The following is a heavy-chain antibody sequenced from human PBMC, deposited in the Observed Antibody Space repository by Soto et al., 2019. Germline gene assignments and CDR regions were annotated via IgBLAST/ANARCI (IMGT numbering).Heavy chain of an antibody. CDR1: GCTFTSYG. J-gene: IGHJ3*02. CDR3: ARVRYCSGGSCRDAFDI. D-gene: IGHD2-15*01. CDR2: ISAYNGNT. Sequence: ASVKVSCKASGCTFTSYGISWVRQAPGQGLEWMGWISAYNGNTNYAQKLQGRVTMTTDTSTSTAYMELRSLRSDDTAVYYCARVRYCSGGSCRDAFDIWGQGTMVTVSS. V-gene: IGHV1-18*01.